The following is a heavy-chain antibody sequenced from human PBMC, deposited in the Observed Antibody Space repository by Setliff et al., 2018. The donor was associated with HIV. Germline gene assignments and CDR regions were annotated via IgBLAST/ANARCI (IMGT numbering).Heavy chain of an antibody. J-gene: IGHJ6*03. CDR3: ARPLTGYSITHYYYMDV. Sequence: LSLTCTVSGGSIRSSTYYWGWIRQSPGKGLEWVSYISSSGSTIYYADSVKGRFTISRDNAKNSLYLQMNSLRAEDTAVYYCARPLTGYSITHYYYMDVWGKGTTVTVSS. D-gene: IGHD3-9*01. CDR2: ISSSGSTI. V-gene: IGHV3-11*04. CDR1: GGSIRSSTYY.